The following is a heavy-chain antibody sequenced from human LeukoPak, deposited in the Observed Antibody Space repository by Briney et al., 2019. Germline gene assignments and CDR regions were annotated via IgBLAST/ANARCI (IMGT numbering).Heavy chain of an antibody. J-gene: IGHJ4*02. CDR1: GYTFTGHY. CDR2: INPTGGT. D-gene: IGHD6-6*01. CDR3: ARDLGWSSSH. V-gene: IGHV1-2*02. Sequence: ASVKVSCKASGYTFTGHYMKWVRLAPGQGLEWMGWINPTGGTTYAQKFQDRVTMTRDTSINTAYMELSGLRSDDTAVYYCARDLGWSSSHWGQGTLVTVSS.